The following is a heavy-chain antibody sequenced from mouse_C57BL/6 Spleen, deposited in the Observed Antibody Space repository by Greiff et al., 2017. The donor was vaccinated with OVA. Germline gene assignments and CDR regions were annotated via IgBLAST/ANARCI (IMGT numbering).Heavy chain of an antibody. CDR2: IRSKSNNYAT. CDR3: ARGSGSRGVYAMDY. Sequence: EVKLVESGGGLVQPKGSLKLSCAASGFSFNTYAMNWVRQAPGKGLEWVARIRSKSNNYATYYAVSVKDRFTISRDDSESMLYLQMNNLKTEDTAMYYCARGSGSRGVYAMDYWGQGTSVTVSS. D-gene: IGHD1-1*01. V-gene: IGHV10-1*01. J-gene: IGHJ4*01. CDR1: GFSFNTYA.